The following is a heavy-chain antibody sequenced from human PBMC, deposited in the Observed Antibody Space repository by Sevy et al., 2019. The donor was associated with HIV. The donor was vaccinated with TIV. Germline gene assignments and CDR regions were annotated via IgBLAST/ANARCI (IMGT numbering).Heavy chain of an antibody. CDR3: ARDRAYSAVDY. CDR1: GFTFSDSW. Sequence: GGSLRLSCVASGFTFSDSWMIWVRQVPGKGLERIAFINEDGSRLGYVDSVRGRFTISRENIKNSLYLQMNNLRAEDTALYFCARDRAYSAVDYWGQGTLVTVSS. D-gene: IGHD5-18*01. J-gene: IGHJ4*02. CDR2: INEDGSRL. V-gene: IGHV3-7*01.